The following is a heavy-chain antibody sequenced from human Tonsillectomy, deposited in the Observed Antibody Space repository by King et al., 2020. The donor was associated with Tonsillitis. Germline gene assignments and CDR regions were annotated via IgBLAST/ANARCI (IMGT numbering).Heavy chain of an antibody. CDR2: ISAYNGNA. Sequence: VQLVQSGVEVKKPGASVKVSCKASGYTFPSHSITWVRQAPGQGLEWMGWISAYNGNANYAQHLQGRVTMTTDTYTSTAYMERRSLRSDDTAVYYCASAHTKYYYDSSGYEKVGNAFDIWGQGTLVTVSS. CDR3: ASAHTKYYYDSSGYEKVGNAFDI. CDR1: GYTFPSHS. V-gene: IGHV1-18*01. J-gene: IGHJ3*02. D-gene: IGHD3-22*01.